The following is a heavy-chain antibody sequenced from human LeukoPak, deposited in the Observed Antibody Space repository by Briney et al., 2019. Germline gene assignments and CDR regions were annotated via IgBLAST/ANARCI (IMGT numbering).Heavy chain of an antibody. J-gene: IGHJ4*02. D-gene: IGHD2-21*01. CDR1: GFTFSSYS. CDR3: ARDGDGYPVSKRGYFDY. CDR2: ISSSSSYI. V-gene: IGHV3-21*01. Sequence: PGGSLRLSCAASGFTFSSYSMNWVRQAPGKGLEWVSSISSSSSYIYYADSVKGRFTISRDNAKNSLYLQMNSLRAEDTAVYYCARDGDGYPVSKRGYFDYWGQGTLVTVSS.